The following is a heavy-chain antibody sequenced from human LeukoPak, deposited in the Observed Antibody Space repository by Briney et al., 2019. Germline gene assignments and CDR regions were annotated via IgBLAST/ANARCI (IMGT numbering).Heavy chain of an antibody. CDR2: INAGNGNT. V-gene: IGHV1-3*01. CDR1: GYIFTNYA. Sequence: GASVKVSCKASGYIFTNYAMHWVRQAPGQGLEWMGWINAGNGNTKYSRNFQGRVTITRDTSASTAYMELSSLRSEDTAVYYCGRDTYWYFDLWGRGTLVTVSS. CDR3: GRDTYWYFDL. J-gene: IGHJ2*01.